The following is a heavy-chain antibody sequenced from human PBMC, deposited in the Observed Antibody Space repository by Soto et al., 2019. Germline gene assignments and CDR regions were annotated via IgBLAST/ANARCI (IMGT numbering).Heavy chain of an antibody. CDR3: ARRLFSSTWPSYFDY. Sequence: SETLSLTCTVSGGSISSSSYYWGWIRQPPGKGLEWIGSIYYSGSTYYNPSLRSRVTSSVDTSKNQFSLKVSSVTAADTAVYYCARRLFSSTWPSYFDYWGQGTLVTVSS. D-gene: IGHD6-13*01. J-gene: IGHJ4*02. V-gene: IGHV4-39*01. CDR1: GGSISSSSYY. CDR2: IYYSGST.